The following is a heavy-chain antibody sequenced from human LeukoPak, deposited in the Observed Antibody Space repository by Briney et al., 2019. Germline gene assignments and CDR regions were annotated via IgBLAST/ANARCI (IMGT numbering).Heavy chain of an antibody. J-gene: IGHJ6*03. V-gene: IGHV3-74*01. CDR2: INSDGSST. CDR1: GFTFSNYW. Sequence: GGSLRLSCAASGFTFSNYWMHWVRQAPGKGLVWVSRINSDGSSTSYADSVKGRFTISRDNAKNTLYLQMNSLRAEDTGVYYCARSELGYYYYYMDVWGKGTTVTVSS. D-gene: IGHD7-27*01. CDR3: ARSELGYYYYYMDV.